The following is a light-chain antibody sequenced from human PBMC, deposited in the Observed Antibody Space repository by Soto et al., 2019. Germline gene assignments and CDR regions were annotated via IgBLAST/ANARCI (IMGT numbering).Light chain of an antibody. V-gene: IGKV3-11*01. CDR2: DIS. CDR3: QQRSNWPRLT. J-gene: IGKJ4*02. Sequence: EIVLTQSPATLSLSPGERATLSCRASQNVNNNFAWYQQKPGQAPRLLIYDISRRATGIPARFSGSGSGTDFTLTISSLEPEDFAVYYCQQRSNWPRLTFGGGTKVEIK. CDR1: QNVNNN.